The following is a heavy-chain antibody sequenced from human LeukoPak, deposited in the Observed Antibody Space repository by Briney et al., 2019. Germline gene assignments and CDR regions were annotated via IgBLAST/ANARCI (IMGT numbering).Heavy chain of an antibody. V-gene: IGHV4-61*02. CDR1: AGLISGGDYY. CDR3: ARGIGTSYDSSRDAFDM. CDR2: IYSPGTN. D-gene: IGHD3-22*01. Sequence: TLSVTCTVSAGLISGGDYYWRWMGQPAGKGLEWIGRIYSPGTNYNYNPSLKSRVTISIDTSKNQFSLKLTSVTAADTAVYYCARGIGTSYDSSRDAFDMWGQGTMVTVSS. J-gene: IGHJ3*02.